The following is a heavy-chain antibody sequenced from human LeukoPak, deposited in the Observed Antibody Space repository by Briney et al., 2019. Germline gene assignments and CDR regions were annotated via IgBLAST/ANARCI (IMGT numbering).Heavy chain of an antibody. CDR2: IYTSGNT. CDR1: GGSISSARYY. Sequence: PSETLSLTCTVSGGSISSARYYWSWIRQPAGKGLEWIGRIYTSGNTNYNPSLKSRVTISVDTSKNQFSLKMSSVTAADTAVYYCARFGFGSAIPYYYYGIDVWGQGTTVTVSS. J-gene: IGHJ6*02. D-gene: IGHD3-10*01. V-gene: IGHV4-61*02. CDR3: ARFGFGSAIPYYYYGIDV.